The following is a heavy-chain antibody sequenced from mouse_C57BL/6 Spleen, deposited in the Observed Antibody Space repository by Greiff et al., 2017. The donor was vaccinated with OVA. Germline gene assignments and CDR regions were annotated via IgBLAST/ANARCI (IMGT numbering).Heavy chain of an antibody. V-gene: IGHV1-55*01. D-gene: IGHD1-1*01. CDR2: IYPGSGST. Sequence: VQLQQPGAELVKPGASVKMSCKASGYTFTSYWITWVKQRPGQGLEWIGDIYPGSGSTNYNEKFKSKATLTVDTSSSTAYMQLSSLTSEDSAVYYCARYYGDTPWIDYWGQGTLVTVSA. CDR3: ARYYGDTPWIDY. CDR1: GYTFTSYW. J-gene: IGHJ3*01.